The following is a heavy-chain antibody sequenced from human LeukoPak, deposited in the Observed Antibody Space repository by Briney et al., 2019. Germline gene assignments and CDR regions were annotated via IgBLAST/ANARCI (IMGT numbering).Heavy chain of an antibody. CDR3: ARRNYLYYFDY. Sequence: SETLSLTCTVSGGSINSRNNYWGWIRQPPGKGLEWIAIISDTGTTYYSPSLKSRLTISVDTSKNQFSLTLSSVTAADTAVYYCARRNYLYYFDYWGQGTLVTVSS. J-gene: IGHJ4*02. V-gene: IGHV4-39*01. CDR2: ISDTGTT. CDR1: GGSINSRNNY. D-gene: IGHD1-7*01.